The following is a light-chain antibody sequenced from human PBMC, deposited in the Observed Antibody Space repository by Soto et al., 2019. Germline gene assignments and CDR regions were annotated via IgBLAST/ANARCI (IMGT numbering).Light chain of an antibody. CDR3: QHDSSCPLT. Sequence: EIVMTQSPATLSVSPGERVTLSCRASQDIRSSLAWYQQKPGQAPRLLIYGASIRATGVPATFSGSGSGTAFTLSISSLQAEHLGVYYCQHDSSCPLTFGGGTKVEIK. CDR1: QDIRSS. J-gene: IGKJ4*01. CDR2: GAS. V-gene: IGKV3-15*01.